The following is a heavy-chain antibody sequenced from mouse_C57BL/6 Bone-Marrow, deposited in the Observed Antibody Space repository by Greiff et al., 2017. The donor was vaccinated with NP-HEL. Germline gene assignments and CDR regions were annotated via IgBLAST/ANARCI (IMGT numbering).Heavy chain of an antibody. CDR2: INYDGSST. V-gene: IGHV5-16*01. D-gene: IGHD1-1*01. J-gene: IGHJ2*01. CDR1: GFTFSDYY. CDR3: ARGALTTVVANYFDY. Sequence: DVQLVESEGGLVQPGSSMKLSCTASGFTFSDYYMAWVRQVPEKGLEWVANINYDGSSTYYLDSLKSRFIISRDNAKNILYLQMSSLKSEDTATYYWARGALTTVVANYFDYWGQGTTLTVSS.